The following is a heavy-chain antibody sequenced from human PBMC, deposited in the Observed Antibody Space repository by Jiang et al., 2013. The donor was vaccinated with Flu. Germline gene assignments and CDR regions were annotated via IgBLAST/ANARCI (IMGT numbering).Heavy chain of an antibody. CDR3: ARDDPDYYDSSGYSYFDL. J-gene: IGHJ2*01. CDR1: GFTFSSYS. CDR2: ISSSSSYI. V-gene: IGHV3-21*01. D-gene: IGHD3-22*01. Sequence: PGGSLRLSCAASGFTFSSYSMNWVRQAPGKGLEWVSSISSSSSYIYYADSVKGRFTISRDNAKNSLYLQMNSLRAEDTAVYYCARDDPDYYDSSGYSYFDLWGRGTLVTVSS.